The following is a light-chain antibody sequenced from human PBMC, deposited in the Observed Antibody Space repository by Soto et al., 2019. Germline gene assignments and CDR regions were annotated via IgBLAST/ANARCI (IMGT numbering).Light chain of an antibody. Sequence: QAVVTQPPSASGTPGQRVTISCSGSSSNIGSNYGYWYQQLPGTAPKLLIYRKTQRPSGVPDRFSGSKSGTSASLAIRGLRSEDEADDYWAAWDDSQRGRDVFGTGTKVTVL. CDR2: RKT. CDR3: AAWDDSQRGRDV. V-gene: IGLV1-47*01. J-gene: IGLJ1*01. CDR1: SSNIGSNY.